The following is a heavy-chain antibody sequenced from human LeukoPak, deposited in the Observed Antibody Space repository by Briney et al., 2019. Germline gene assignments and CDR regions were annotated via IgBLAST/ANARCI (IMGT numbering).Heavy chain of an antibody. CDR3: ASRTVTRVYWYFDL. J-gene: IGHJ2*01. V-gene: IGHV4-4*07. CDR1: GGSISSYY. D-gene: IGHD4-17*01. CDR2: IYTSGST. Sequence: PSETLSLTCTVSGGSISSYYWSWIRQPAGKGLEWIGRIYTSGSTNYNPSLKSRVTISLDTSKNQFSLKLHSVTAADTAVYYCASRTVTRVYWYFDLWGRGTLVTVSS.